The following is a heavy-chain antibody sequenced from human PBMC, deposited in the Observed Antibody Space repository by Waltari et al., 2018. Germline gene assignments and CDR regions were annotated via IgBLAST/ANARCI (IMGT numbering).Heavy chain of an antibody. CDR1: GYTFTGYY. CDR3: ARPFMEYYYDSSGYYPFDY. D-gene: IGHD3-22*01. Sequence: QVQLVQSGAEVKKPGASVKVSCKASGYTFTGYYIHWVRQAPGHGLEWMGWINPNSGGTNYAQKFQGRVTMTRDTSISTAYMELSRLRSDDTAVYYCARPFMEYYYDSSGYYPFDYWGQGTLVTVSS. CDR2: INPNSGGT. J-gene: IGHJ4*02. V-gene: IGHV1-2*02.